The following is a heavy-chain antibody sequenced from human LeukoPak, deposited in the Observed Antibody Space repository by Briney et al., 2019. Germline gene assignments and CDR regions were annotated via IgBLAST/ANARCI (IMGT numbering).Heavy chain of an antibody. Sequence: SETPSLTCTVSGGSIRSNYWSWIRQSAGKGLEWIGRIYSSGNTNYNPSFESRVTMSVDTSKNQLSLKLKSVTAADTAVYYCARTLDKDSSSAPYYYYMDVWGKGTTVTVSS. V-gene: IGHV4-4*07. J-gene: IGHJ6*03. CDR1: GGSIRSNY. D-gene: IGHD6-13*01. CDR3: ARTLDKDSSSAPYYYYMDV. CDR2: IYSSGNT.